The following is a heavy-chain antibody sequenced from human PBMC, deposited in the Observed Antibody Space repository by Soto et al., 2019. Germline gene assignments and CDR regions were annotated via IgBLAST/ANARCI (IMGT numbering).Heavy chain of an antibody. D-gene: IGHD2-2*01. CDR2: IIPIFGTA. CDR1: GGTFSSYA. V-gene: IGHV1-69*13. J-gene: IGHJ5*02. CDR3: ARDTGAYCSSTSCYPGWFDP. Sequence: SVKVSCKASGGTFSSYAISWVRQAPGQGLEWMGGIIPIFGTANYAQKFQGRVTITADESTSTAYMELSSLRSEDTAVYYCARDTGAYCSSTSCYPGWFDPWGQGTLVTVSS.